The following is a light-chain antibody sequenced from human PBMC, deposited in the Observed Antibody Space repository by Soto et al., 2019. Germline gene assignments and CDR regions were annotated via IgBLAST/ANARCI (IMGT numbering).Light chain of an antibody. Sequence: EIVLTQSPGSLSLSLVERATLSCRASQSVDSAFFAWYQQKPGQPPRLLMYGASRRATGIPDMFSGSGSGTYFPLTISRLEHEDFAVYYCQQYASSLTFGQGTKVEI. CDR1: QSVDSAF. J-gene: IGKJ1*01. CDR3: QQYASSLT. V-gene: IGKV3-20*01. CDR2: GAS.